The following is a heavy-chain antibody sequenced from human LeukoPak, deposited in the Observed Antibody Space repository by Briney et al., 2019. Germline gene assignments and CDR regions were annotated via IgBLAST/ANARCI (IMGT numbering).Heavy chain of an antibody. J-gene: IGHJ3*02. Sequence: ASVTVSCKASGSTFTSYGISWVRQAPGQGLEWMGWSSAHNGDTNYAQNIQGRVTMTTDTSTTTAYMELRSLRSDDTAVYYCAREAYCSGGSCYPGALDTWGQGTMVTVSS. V-gene: IGHV1-18*01. CDR2: SSAHNGDT. D-gene: IGHD2-15*01. CDR3: AREAYCSGGSCYPGALDT. CDR1: GSTFTSYG.